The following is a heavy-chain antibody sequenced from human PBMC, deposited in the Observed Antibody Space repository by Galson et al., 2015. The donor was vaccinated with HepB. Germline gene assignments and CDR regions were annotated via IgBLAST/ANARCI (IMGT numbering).Heavy chain of an antibody. CDR1: GFSLTTIGVG. J-gene: IGHJ6*02. V-gene: IGHV2-5*02. Sequence: PALVKPTQTLTLTCTFSGFSLTTIGVGVGWIRQPPGKALQWLALIYWDDDKRYSPSLKSRLTITKDTSKNQVVLTMTNMDPVDTATYYCARSRNEILDPFATDVWGQGTSIIVSS. CDR3: ARSRNEILDPFATDV. D-gene: IGHD1-26*01. CDR2: IYWDDDK.